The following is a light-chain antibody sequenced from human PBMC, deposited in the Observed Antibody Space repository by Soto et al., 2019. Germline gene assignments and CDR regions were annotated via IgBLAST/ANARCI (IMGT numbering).Light chain of an antibody. V-gene: IGLV2-14*01. CDR2: EVS. CDR3: SSYTSSSTPYV. J-gene: IGLJ1*01. Sequence: QSVLTQPASVSGSPGQSITISCTGTSSDVGGYNYVSWYQQHPGKAPKLMIYEVSNRPSGVSNRVSGSKSGNTASLTISGLQAEDEADYYCSSYTSSSTPYVFGTGTKVTV. CDR1: SSDVGGYNY.